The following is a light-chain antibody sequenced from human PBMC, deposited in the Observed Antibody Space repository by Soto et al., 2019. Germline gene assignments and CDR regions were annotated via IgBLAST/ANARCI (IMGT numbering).Light chain of an antibody. Sequence: QTVVTQEPSFSVSPGGTVTLTCGLSSGSVSTSYYPSWYQQTPGQAPRTLMHSSNTRSSGVPDRFSGSILGNKAALTITGAQADDEADYYCALYLGGGIWVFGGGTQLTVL. CDR3: ALYLGGGIWV. CDR1: SGSVSTSYY. V-gene: IGLV8-61*01. J-gene: IGLJ3*02. CDR2: SSN.